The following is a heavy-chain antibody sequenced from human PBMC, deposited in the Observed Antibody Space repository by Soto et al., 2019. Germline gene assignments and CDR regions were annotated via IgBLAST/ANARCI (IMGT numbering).Heavy chain of an antibody. V-gene: IGHV3-53*01. CDR2: IYSDGST. D-gene: IGHD3-16*02. CDR1: GFTVSSNY. Sequence: GGSLRLSCAAAGFTVSSNYMSWVRQAPGKGLEWVSVIYSDGSTYYADSVKGRFTISRDNSKDTLYLQMNSLRAEDTAVYYCARVMGELSLYFDYWGQGTLVTVSS. CDR3: ARVMGELSLYFDY. J-gene: IGHJ4*02.